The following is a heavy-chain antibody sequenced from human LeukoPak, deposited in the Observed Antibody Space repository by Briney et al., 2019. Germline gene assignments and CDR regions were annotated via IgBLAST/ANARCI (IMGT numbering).Heavy chain of an antibody. V-gene: IGHV1-69*13. CDR1: GGTFSSYA. CDR2: IIPIFGTA. J-gene: IGHJ6*03. Sequence: SVKVSCKASGGTFSSYAISWVRQAPGQGLEWMGGIIPIFGTANYAQKFQARVTITADESTSTAYMELSSLRSEDTAVYYCAIFSPRTLNYFGYYYYYMDVWGKGTTVTVSS. D-gene: IGHD2/OR15-2a*01. CDR3: AIFSPRTLNYFGYYYYYMDV.